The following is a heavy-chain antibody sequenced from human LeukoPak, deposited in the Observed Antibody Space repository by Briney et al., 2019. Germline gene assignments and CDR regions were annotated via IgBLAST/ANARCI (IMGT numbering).Heavy chain of an antibody. V-gene: IGHV3-7*04. CDR1: GFTFNGHW. CDR3: ARGHYGLDV. CDR2: AHVSGID. Sequence: GGSLRLSCAASGFTFNGHWVSWVRQRPGKGLQWVAHAHVSGIDYVEDVRGRFTISRDNAKNSAHLQMDTLRVEDSAVYYCARGHYGLDVWGQGTTVTVSS. J-gene: IGHJ6*02.